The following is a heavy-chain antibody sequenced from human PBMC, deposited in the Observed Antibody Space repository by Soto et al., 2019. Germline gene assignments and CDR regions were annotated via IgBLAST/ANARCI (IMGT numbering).Heavy chain of an antibody. CDR2: IYSSGST. Sequence: SETLSLTCIVSGGSISRYYWSWIRQPPGKGLEWIGNIYSSGSTNYNPSLKSRVTISIDTSKNQFSLKLSSVTAADTAVYYCARSLDYYDSSVDQWGQGTLVTVSS. J-gene: IGHJ4*02. D-gene: IGHD3-22*01. CDR3: ARSLDYYDSSVDQ. V-gene: IGHV4-59*01. CDR1: GGSISRYY.